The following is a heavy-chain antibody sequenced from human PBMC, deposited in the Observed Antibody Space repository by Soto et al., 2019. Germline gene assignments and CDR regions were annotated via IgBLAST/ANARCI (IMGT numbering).Heavy chain of an antibody. J-gene: IGHJ4*02. D-gene: IGHD3-22*01. Sequence: QVQLVQSGGEVKQPGASVKVSCKATGYTFINSAIAWVRQAPGQGLEWMGWISPYNGNTNYAQSVQGRVTITTDTSMSTAYMEIRSLRFDDTAVYYCARDQSSGVFDYWGQGTLVTVST. CDR2: ISPYNGNT. CDR1: GYTFINSA. V-gene: IGHV1-18*01. CDR3: ARDQSSGVFDY.